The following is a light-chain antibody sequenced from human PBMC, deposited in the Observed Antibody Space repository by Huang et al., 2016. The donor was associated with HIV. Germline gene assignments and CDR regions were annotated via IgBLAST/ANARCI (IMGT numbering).Light chain of an antibody. CDR3: QQYYSPPYT. CDR1: QAVLNNSDKKNY. V-gene: IGKV4-1*01. J-gene: IGKJ2*01. Sequence: DIEMTQSPDSLTVSLGARAIINCKSSQAVLNNSDKKNYLAWYQQRPGQPPKVLIYWASSRESGIPDRFSGSGSGTDVNLTISSLQPEDLAVYYCQQYYSPPYTFGQGTRLEI. CDR2: WAS.